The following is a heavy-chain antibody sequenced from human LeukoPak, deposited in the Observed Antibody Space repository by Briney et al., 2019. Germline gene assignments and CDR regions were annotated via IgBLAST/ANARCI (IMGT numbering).Heavy chain of an antibody. J-gene: IGHJ4*02. D-gene: IGHD1-26*01. CDR1: GYTLTELS. Sequence: ASVKVSCKVSGYTLTELSMHWVRQAPGKGLEWMGGFDPEDGETIYAQKFQGRVTMTEDTSTDSAYMELSSLRSEDTAVYYCATPMGAIPSFDYWGQGTLVTVSS. CDR3: ATPMGAIPSFDY. CDR2: FDPEDGET. V-gene: IGHV1-24*01.